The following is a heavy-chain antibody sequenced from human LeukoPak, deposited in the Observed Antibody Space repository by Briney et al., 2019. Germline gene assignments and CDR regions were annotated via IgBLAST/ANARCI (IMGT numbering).Heavy chain of an antibody. V-gene: IGHV4-38-2*02. Sequence: SETLSLTCTVSGYSISSGYYWGWIRPPPGKGLEWIGSIYHSGSTYYNPSLKSRVTISVDTSKNQFSLKLSSVIAADTAVYYCARIGPNEAYYYYYYMDVWGKGTTVTVSS. CDR1: GYSISSGYY. CDR3: ARIGPNEAYYYYYYMDV. J-gene: IGHJ6*03. CDR2: IYHSGST.